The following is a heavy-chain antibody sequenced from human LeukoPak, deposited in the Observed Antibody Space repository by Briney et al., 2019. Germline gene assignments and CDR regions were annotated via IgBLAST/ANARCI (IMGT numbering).Heavy chain of an antibody. CDR2: ISSSSSTI. Sequence: LSLTCAVYGGSFSGYYRSWIRQPPEKGLEWVSYISSSSSTIYYADSVKGRFTISRDNAKNSLYLQMNSLRDEDTAVYYCARYVDTTMLTWGQGTLVTVSS. V-gene: IGHV3-11*04. CDR1: GGSFSGYY. CDR3: ARYVDTTMLT. J-gene: IGHJ4*01. D-gene: IGHD5-18*01.